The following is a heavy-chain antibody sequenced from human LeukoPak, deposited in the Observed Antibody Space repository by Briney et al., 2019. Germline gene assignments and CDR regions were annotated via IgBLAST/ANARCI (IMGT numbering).Heavy chain of an antibody. V-gene: IGHV7-4-1*02. D-gene: IGHD3-22*01. J-gene: IGHJ4*02. CDR2: INTNTGNP. CDR1: GYIFTSYA. Sequence: ASVKVSCKASGYIFTSYAMNWVRQTPGQGLEWMGWINTNTGNPTYAQGFTGRFVFSLDTSVSTAYLQISSLKAEDTAVYYCARRAADYYDSSGYYSEYWGQGTLVTVSS. CDR3: ARRAADYYDSSGYYSEY.